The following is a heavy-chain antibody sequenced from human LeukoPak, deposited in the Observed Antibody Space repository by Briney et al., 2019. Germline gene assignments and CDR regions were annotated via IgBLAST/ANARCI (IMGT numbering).Heavy chain of an antibody. CDR2: ISYDGRNK. CDR1: GFTFNNYG. Sequence: PGKSLRLSCAASGFTFNNYGMRWVRQAPGKGLEWVAVISYDGRNKHYPDSVKGRFTISRDISTDTLWLQMDSLRTEDTAVYYCAKGPLRGTAAAIDYWGQGTLVTVSS. V-gene: IGHV3-30*18. D-gene: IGHD2-2*01. CDR3: AKGPLRGTAAAIDY. J-gene: IGHJ4*02.